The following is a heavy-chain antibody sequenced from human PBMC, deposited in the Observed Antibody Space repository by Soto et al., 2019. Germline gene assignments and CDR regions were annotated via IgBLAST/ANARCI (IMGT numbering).Heavy chain of an antibody. CDR2: VTSGGTTT. Sequence: EVQLLESGGGLVQPGGSLRLSCTASGFTFNGYAMNWVRQAPGKGLEWVSAVTSGGTTTYYADSVKGRFTISRDNSRSTVYLQMNRLGVEDTAIYYFAKDHLGGAVADSFDYWGRGTLVTVSS. CDR3: AKDHLGGAVADSFDY. CDR1: GFTFNGYA. V-gene: IGHV3-23*01. D-gene: IGHD6-19*01. J-gene: IGHJ4*02.